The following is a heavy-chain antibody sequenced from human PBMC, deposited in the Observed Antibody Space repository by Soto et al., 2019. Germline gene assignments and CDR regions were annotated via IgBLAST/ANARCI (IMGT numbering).Heavy chain of an antibody. CDR2: ISDDGSNK. D-gene: IGHD2-15*01. CDR1: GFTFISDG. Sequence: GGALRLSCAASGFTFISDGMHWCRQAPCKGRGVGAVISDDGSNKYYADSVKGRFTISRDNSTNTRYLQMNSLRAEDTAVYYCAKLGGPIDPWGQGTLVTVSS. J-gene: IGHJ5*02. V-gene: IGHV3-30*18. CDR3: AKLGGPIDP.